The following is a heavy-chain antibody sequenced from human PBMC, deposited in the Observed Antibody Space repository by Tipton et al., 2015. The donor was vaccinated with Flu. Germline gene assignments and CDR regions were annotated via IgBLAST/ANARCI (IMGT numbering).Heavy chain of an antibody. CDR1: GYTFTAHY. CDR3: ARATYYDSTAYYFDY. V-gene: IGHV1-2*06. D-gene: IGHD3-22*01. Sequence: QSGAEVKKPGASVKLSCQGSGYTFTAHYMHWVRQAPGQGLEWMGRINPNSGDTNYAQNFQGRVAMTRDTSISTAYMELSRMRSDDTAVYYCARATYYDSTAYYFDYWGQGTLVTVSS. CDR2: INPNSGDT. J-gene: IGHJ4*02.